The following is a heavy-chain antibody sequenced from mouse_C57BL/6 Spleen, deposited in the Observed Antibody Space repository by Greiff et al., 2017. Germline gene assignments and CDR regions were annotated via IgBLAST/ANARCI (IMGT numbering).Heavy chain of an antibody. Sequence: QVQLQQPGTELVKPGASVKLSCKASGYTFTSYWMHWVKQRPGQGLEWIGNINPSNGGTNYNEKFKSKATLTVDKSSSTAYMPLSSLTSEDSAVYYCARSDTTASRGRYFDYWGQGTTLTVSS. D-gene: IGHD1-2*01. J-gene: IGHJ2*01. CDR2: INPSNGGT. CDR3: ARSDTTASRGRYFDY. V-gene: IGHV1-53*01. CDR1: GYTFTSYW.